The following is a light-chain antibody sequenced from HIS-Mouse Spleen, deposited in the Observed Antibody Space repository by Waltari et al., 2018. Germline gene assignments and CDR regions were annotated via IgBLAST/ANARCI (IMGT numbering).Light chain of an antibody. Sequence: AIRMTQSPSSFSASTGDRVTITCRASQGISSYLAWYQQKPGRAPKLLIYAASTLQRGVPSRFSGSGSGTDCTLTISDLQSEDFATYYCQQYYSYAFTFGPGTKVDIK. CDR1: QGISSY. V-gene: IGKV1-8*01. CDR2: AAS. CDR3: QQYYSYAFT. J-gene: IGKJ3*01.